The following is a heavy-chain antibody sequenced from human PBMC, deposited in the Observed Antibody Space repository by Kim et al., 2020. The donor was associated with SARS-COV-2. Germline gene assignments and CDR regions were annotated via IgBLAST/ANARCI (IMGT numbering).Heavy chain of an antibody. J-gene: IGHJ4*02. V-gene: IGHV1-3*01. CDR2: IIVDSGNT. Sequence: ASVKVSCQASGYTFSKYTMQWVRQAPGQRPEWIGWIIVDSGNTKYSQNFQGRVAISRDTSASTAYMELTNLRSEDTAVYYCARDGRNSGWIPFDYWGPGT. D-gene: IGHD6-19*01. CDR3: ARDGRNSGWIPFDY. CDR1: GYTFSKYT.